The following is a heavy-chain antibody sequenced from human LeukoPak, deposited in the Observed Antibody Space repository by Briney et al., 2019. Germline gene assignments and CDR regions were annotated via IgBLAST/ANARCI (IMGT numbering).Heavy chain of an antibody. D-gene: IGHD5-18*01. Sequence: PGGSLRLSCAASGFTFSSYWMSWVRQAPGKGLEWVANIKQDGTEKYYEDSVKGRFTISRDNAKNSLYLQMNSLRAEDTAVFYCAREGYNYGDFDYWGQGTLVTVSS. CDR3: AREGYNYGDFDY. CDR1: GFTFSSYW. J-gene: IGHJ4*02. V-gene: IGHV3-7*03. CDR2: IKQDGTEK.